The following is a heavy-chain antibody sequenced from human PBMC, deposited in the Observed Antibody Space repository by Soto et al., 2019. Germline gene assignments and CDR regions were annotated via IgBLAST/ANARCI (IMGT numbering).Heavy chain of an antibody. Sequence: EVQLVQTGAEVKKPGESLTISCKTSGYSFSTYWISWVRQRPGKGLEWMGRINPGNSYINYSPSFEGHVTMSVDKSTNTVYLQWSSLEASDSAMYYCGRTGPAPGQGLGSYYGMDVWGQGTTVTVSS. V-gene: IGHV5-10-1*03. CDR1: GYSFSTYW. D-gene: IGHD2-2*01. CDR2: INPGNSYI. J-gene: IGHJ6*02. CDR3: GRTGPAPGQGLGSYYGMDV.